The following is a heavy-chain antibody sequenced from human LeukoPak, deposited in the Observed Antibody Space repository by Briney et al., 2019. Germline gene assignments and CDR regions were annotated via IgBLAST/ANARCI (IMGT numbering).Heavy chain of an antibody. CDR3: AKDLNYDILTGYSGSAFDI. J-gene: IGHJ3*02. CDR2: ISWNSGSI. D-gene: IGHD3-9*01. CDR1: GFTFDDYA. V-gene: IGHV3-9*01. Sequence: SLRLSCAASGFTFDDYAMHWVRQAPGKGLEWVSGISWNSGSIGYADSVEGRFTISRDNAKNSLYLQMNSLRAEDTALYYCAKDLNYDILTGYSGSAFDIWGQGTMVTVSS.